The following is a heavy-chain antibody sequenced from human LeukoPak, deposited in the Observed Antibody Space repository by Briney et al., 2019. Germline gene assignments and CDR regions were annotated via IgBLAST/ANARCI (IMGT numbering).Heavy chain of an antibody. CDR2: TYHSGST. CDR1: GGSISSGGYS. J-gene: IGHJ4*02. Sequence: SQTLSLTCAVSGGSISSGGYSWSWIRQPPGTGLEWIGYTYHSGSTYYNPSLKSRVTISVDRSKNQFSLKLSSVTAADTAVYLCARLDSCLFFFYHWGQGTLVTVSS. V-gene: IGHV4-30-2*01. D-gene: IGHD2-21*01. CDR3: ARLDSCLFFFYH.